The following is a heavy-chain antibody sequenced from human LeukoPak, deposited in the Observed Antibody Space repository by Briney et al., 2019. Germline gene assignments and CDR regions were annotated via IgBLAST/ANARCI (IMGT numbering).Heavy chain of an antibody. CDR1: GFTFSSYW. CDR2: INSDGSST. J-gene: IGHJ3*02. D-gene: IGHD4-17*01. Sequence: GGSLRLSCAASGFTFSSYWMHWVRQAPGKGLVWVSRINSDGSSTSYADSVKGRFTISRDNAKNTLYLQMNSLRAEDTAVYYCAREYGDYHNHAFDIWGQGTMVTVSS. CDR3: AREYGDYHNHAFDI. V-gene: IGHV3-74*01.